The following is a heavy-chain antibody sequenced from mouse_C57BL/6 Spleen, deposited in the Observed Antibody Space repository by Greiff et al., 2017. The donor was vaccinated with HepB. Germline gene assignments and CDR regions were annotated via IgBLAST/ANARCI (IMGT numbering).Heavy chain of an antibody. Sequence: QVQLKQSGAELVKPGASVKISCKASGYAFSSYWMNWVKQRPGKGLEWIGQIYPGDGDTNYNGKFKGKATLTADKSSSTAYMQLSSLTSEDSAVYFCARVGSTMVTVFDYWGQGTTLTVSS. CDR2: IYPGDGDT. V-gene: IGHV1-80*01. CDR1: GYAFSSYW. J-gene: IGHJ2*01. CDR3: ARVGSTMVTVFDY. D-gene: IGHD2-2*01.